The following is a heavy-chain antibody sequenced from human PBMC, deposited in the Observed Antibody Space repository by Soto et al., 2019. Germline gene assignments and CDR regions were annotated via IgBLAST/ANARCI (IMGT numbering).Heavy chain of an antibody. D-gene: IGHD3-10*01. CDR2: IYYSGST. Sequence: PSETLSLTCTVSGGSISSGGYYWSWIRQHPGKGLEWIGYIYYSGSTYYNPSLKSRVTISVDTSKNQFSLKLSSVTAADTAVYYCARAIRWFGDDAGASTHADYWGQGTLVTVAS. CDR1: GGSISSGGYY. CDR3: ARAIRWFGDDAGASTHADY. V-gene: IGHV4-31*03. J-gene: IGHJ4*02.